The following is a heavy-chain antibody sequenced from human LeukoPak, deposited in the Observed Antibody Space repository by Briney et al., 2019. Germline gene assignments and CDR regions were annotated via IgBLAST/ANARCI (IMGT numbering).Heavy chain of an antibody. J-gene: IGHJ4*02. CDR3: ASPRYSSGYYFDY. Sequence: PSETLSLTCTVSGGSISSSSYYWGWIRQPPGKGLEWIGSIYYSGSTYYNPSLKSRVTISVDTSKNQFSLKLSSVTAADMAVYYCASPRYSSGYYFDYWGQGTLVTVSS. V-gene: IGHV4-39*01. CDR2: IYYSGST. D-gene: IGHD6-19*01. CDR1: GGSISSSSYY.